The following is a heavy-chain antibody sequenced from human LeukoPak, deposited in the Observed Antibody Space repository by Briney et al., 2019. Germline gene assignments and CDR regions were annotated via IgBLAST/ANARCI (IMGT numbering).Heavy chain of an antibody. CDR2: IYYSGST. CDR1: GGSISSSSYY. CDR3: AGSPGGYYDSSNGFDY. D-gene: IGHD3-22*01. Sequence: SETLSLTCTVSGGSISSSSYYWGWIRQPPGKGLEWIGSIYYSGSTYYNPSLKSRVTISVDTSKNQFSLKLSSATAADTAVYYCAGSPGGYYDSSNGFDYWGQGTLVTVSS. V-gene: IGHV4-39*01. J-gene: IGHJ4*02.